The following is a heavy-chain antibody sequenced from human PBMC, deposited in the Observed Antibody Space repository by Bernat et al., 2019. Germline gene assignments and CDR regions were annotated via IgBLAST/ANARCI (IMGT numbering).Heavy chain of an antibody. D-gene: IGHD1-26*01. V-gene: IGHV3-74*01. CDR1: GFTFSKFW. CDR3: AKGRCYYNSYVHL. J-gene: IGHJ6*03. CDR2: INTDGSNT. Sequence: AQLAESGGDLVQPGGSLRLSCAASGFTFSKFWMYWVRQAPGKGLVWVSRINTDGSNTIYADSVKGRFTISRDNAKNTVNLQMNSLRVEHTGVYYCAKGRCYYNSYVHLWGKETTVT.